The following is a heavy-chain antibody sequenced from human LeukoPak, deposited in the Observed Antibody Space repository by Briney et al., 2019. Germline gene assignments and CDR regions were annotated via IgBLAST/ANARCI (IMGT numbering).Heavy chain of an antibody. V-gene: IGHV1-2*04. CDR1: GYTFTGYY. J-gene: IGHJ4*02. Sequence: ASVKVSCKASGYTFTGYYMHWVRQAPGQGLEWMGWINPNSGGTNYAQKFQGWVTMTRDTSISTAYMELSRLRSDDTAVYYCARVGCSGGSCYQYYFDYWGQGTPVTVSS. CDR3: ARVGCSGGSCYQYYFDY. D-gene: IGHD2-15*01. CDR2: INPNSGGT.